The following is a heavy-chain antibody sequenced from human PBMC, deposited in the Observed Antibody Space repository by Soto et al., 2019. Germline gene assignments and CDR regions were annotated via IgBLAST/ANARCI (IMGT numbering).Heavy chain of an antibody. CDR1: GGTFRKYA. CDR3: ASAVAGATLTTYHGHGVDV. Sequence: QVQLVQSGAEVKKPGSSVKVSCKASGGTFRKYAFCWVRQAPGQGLEWMVGIIPLFGTASYAQKFQGRVTTTADATPSPAYMEPSALTSNASAVYVWASAVAGATLTTYHGHGVDVWGHGTTVTVSS. CDR2: IIPLFGTA. V-gene: IGHV1-69*01. J-gene: IGHJ6*02. D-gene: IGHD4-4*01.